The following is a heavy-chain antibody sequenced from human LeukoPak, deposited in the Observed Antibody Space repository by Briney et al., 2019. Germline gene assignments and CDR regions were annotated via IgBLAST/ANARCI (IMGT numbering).Heavy chain of an antibody. Sequence: PGRSLRLSCAASGFTFSSNGMHWVRQAPGKGLEWVAVISYDGSNKYYADSVKGRFTISRDNSKNTLYLQMNSLRAEDTAVYYCAKDMGGGSRTYYDFWSFYYYGMDVWGQGITVTVSS. CDR1: GFTFSSNG. CDR3: AKDMGGGSRTYYDFWSFYYYGMDV. CDR2: ISYDGSNK. D-gene: IGHD3-3*01. J-gene: IGHJ6*02. V-gene: IGHV3-30*18.